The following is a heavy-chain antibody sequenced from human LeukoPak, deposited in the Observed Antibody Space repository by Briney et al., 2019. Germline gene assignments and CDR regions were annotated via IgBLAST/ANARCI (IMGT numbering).Heavy chain of an antibody. D-gene: IGHD4-23*01. J-gene: IGHJ4*02. Sequence: SETLSLTCTVSGGSISSGGYYWSWIRQHPGKGLEWIGYIYYGATANYDPFLKSRVAISVDMSRNQFSLKLSSVTAADTAVYYCARNVATVVTDWPYYFDYWGQGTLVTVSS. CDR2: IYYGATA. CDR3: ARNVATVVTDWPYYFDY. CDR1: GGSISSGGYY. V-gene: IGHV4-61*08.